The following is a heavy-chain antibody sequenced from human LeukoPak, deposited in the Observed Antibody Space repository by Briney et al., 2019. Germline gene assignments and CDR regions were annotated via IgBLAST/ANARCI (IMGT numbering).Heavy chain of an antibody. D-gene: IGHD6-6*01. CDR2: IYSVGST. CDR1: GFTVSSNY. V-gene: IGHV3-53*01. J-gene: IGHJ6*02. CDR3: GGSSSDYYYYGMDV. Sequence: GGSLRPSCAASGFTVSSNYMSWVRQAPGKGLEWVSAIYSVGSTYYADSVKGRFTISRDNSKNTLYLQMNSLRAEDTAVYYCGGSSSDYYYYGMDVWGQGTTVTVSS.